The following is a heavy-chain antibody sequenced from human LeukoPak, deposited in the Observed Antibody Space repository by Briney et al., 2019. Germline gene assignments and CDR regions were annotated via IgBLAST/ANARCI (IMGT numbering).Heavy chain of an antibody. Sequence: GESLKITCKISGYKLTNNWIGWVRQVPGKGLEWMGIIYPGDSDTRYSPSFQGQVTISADKSISTAYLQWSSLKASDTAMYYCARHGYYDSSGCYYPPYYYYMDVWGKGTTVTVSS. V-gene: IGHV5-51*01. CDR2: IYPGDSDT. CDR3: ARHGYYDSSGCYYPPYYYYMDV. D-gene: IGHD3-22*01. J-gene: IGHJ6*03. CDR1: GYKLTNNW.